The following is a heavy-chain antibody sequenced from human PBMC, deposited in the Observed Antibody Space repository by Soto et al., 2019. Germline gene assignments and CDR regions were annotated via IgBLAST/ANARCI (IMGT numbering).Heavy chain of an antibody. J-gene: IGHJ4*02. D-gene: IGHD3-22*01. CDR3: ASEPVNSDRNGYPLFDC. Sequence: PGLSLRLSCGASGFTFSDSYVSWIRQAPGKGLEWVAYISRTGHRTYYAGSVEGRFTISRDDAERSVYLQMNSLRAEDTAIYYCASEPVNSDRNGYPLFDCRGQGTQVTVSS. V-gene: IGHV3-11*01. CDR2: ISRTGHRT. CDR1: GFTFSDSY.